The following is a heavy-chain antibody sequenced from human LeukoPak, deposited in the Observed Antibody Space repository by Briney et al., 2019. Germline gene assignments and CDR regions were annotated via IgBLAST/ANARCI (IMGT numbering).Heavy chain of an antibody. J-gene: IGHJ4*02. D-gene: IGHD5-18*01. CDR1: GYSFANNW. V-gene: IGHV5-51*01. Sequence: GESLQISCKGSGYSFANNWIGWVRQMPGRGLEWMAIIYPEDSDTRYSPSFQGQVTISADKSISTAYLQWSGLKASDTAMYYCVRLXSYXYXXRLNFDYWGQGTLVTVSS. CDR2: IYPEDSDT. CDR3: VRLXSYXYXXRLNFDY.